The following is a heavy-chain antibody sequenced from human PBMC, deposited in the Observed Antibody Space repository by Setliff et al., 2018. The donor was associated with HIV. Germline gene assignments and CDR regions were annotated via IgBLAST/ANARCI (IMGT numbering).Heavy chain of an antibody. CDR2: IFHTGSS. CDR1: GGSMSNYY. CDR3: ASLTDYGGDSGSH. V-gene: IGHV4-59*01. J-gene: IGHJ4*02. D-gene: IGHD4-17*01. Sequence: PSETLSLTCSVSGGSMSNYYWSWVRQPPGKGLEWMGDIFHTGSSTYNPSLKSRVSLSVDTSKNQFSLRLSAVTAADMAVYYCASLTDYGGDSGSHWGQGTLVTVSS.